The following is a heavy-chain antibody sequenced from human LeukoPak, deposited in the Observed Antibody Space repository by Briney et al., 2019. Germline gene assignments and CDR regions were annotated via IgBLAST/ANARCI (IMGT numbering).Heavy chain of an antibody. Sequence: GGSLRLSCAASGFTFSSYAMSWVRQAPGKGLEWVSAISGSGGSTYYADSVKGRFTVSRDNSKNTLYLQMNSLRAEDTAVYYCAKDFGPYYYDSSGYFDYWGQGTLVTVSS. V-gene: IGHV3-23*01. CDR3: AKDFGPYYYDSSGYFDY. D-gene: IGHD3-22*01. J-gene: IGHJ4*02. CDR1: GFTFSSYA. CDR2: ISGSGGST.